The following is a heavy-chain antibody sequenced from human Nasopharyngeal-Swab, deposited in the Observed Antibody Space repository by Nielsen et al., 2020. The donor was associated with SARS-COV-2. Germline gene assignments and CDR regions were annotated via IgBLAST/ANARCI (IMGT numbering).Heavy chain of an antibody. J-gene: IGHJ4*02. V-gene: IGHV3-23*01. CDR2: ISGSGGST. CDR3: ARAESTYYDFWSGYYFFDY. Sequence: GVLKISCAASGFTFSSYAMSWVRQAPGKGLEWVSAISGSGGSTYYADSVKGRFTISRDDAKNSLYLQINSLRAEDTAVYYCARAESTYYDFWSGYYFFDYWGQGTLVTVSS. CDR1: GFTFSSYA. D-gene: IGHD3-3*01.